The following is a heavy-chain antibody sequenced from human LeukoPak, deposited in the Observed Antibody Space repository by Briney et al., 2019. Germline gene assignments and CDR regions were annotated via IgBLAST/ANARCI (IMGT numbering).Heavy chain of an antibody. CDR3: ARHVVETLLSYFDY. CDR1: GGSISNSGYY. CDR2: IYYSGST. D-gene: IGHD2-21*01. J-gene: IGHJ4*02. Sequence: SETLSLTCTVSGGSISNSGYYWGRIRQPPGEGLEWIGSIYYSGSTYYNPSLKSRVTISVDTSKNQFSLKLSSVTAADTAVYYCARHVVETLLSYFDYWGQGTLVTVSS. V-gene: IGHV4-39*01.